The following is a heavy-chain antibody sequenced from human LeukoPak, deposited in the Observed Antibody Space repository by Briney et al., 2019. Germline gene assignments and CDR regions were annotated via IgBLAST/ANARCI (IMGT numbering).Heavy chain of an antibody. CDR3: ARDSMIPRLGYYYYMDV. CDR2: IKQDGSEK. V-gene: IGHV3-7*01. J-gene: IGHJ6*03. Sequence: PGGSLRLSCAASGFTFSSYWMSWVRQAPGKGLEWVANIKQDGSEKYYVDSVKGRFTISRGNAKNSLYLQMNSLRAEDTAVYYCARDSMIPRLGYYYYMDVWGKGTTVTVSS. CDR1: GFTFSSYW. D-gene: IGHD3-22*01.